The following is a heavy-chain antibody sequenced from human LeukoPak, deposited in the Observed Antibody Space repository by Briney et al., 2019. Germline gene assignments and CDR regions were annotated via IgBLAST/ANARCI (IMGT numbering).Heavy chain of an antibody. V-gene: IGHV4-39*07. J-gene: IGHJ4*02. Sequence: SETLSLTCTVSGGSISSTIYYWGWIRQPPGKGLEYIGSIYYSGSTYYNPSLKSRVTISVDTSKNQFSLKLSSVTAADTAMYYCATEIVATNSFDYWGQGTLVTVSS. CDR2: IYYSGST. CDR1: GGSISSTIYY. D-gene: IGHD5-12*01. CDR3: ATEIVATNSFDY.